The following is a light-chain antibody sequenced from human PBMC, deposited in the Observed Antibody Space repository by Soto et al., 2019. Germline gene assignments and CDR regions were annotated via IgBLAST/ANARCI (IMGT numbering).Light chain of an antibody. CDR3: GTWDSSLSAVV. CDR1: SSNIGNKY. Sequence: QSVLTQPPSVSAAPGQKVTISCSGSSSNIGNKYVSWYQQLPGTAPKLLIYDNNKRPSGIPDRFSGSKSGTSATLGITGLQTGDEADYDCGTWDSSLSAVVFGGGTKLTVL. CDR2: DNN. V-gene: IGLV1-51*01. J-gene: IGLJ2*01.